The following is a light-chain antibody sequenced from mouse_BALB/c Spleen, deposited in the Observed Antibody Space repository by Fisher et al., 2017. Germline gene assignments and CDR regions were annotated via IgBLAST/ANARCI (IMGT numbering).Light chain of an antibody. CDR3: QQWSSNPPT. Sequence: IVLTQSPAIMSASPGEKVTMSCRASSSVNYMYWYQQKSGTSPKRWIYDTSKLASGVPARFSGSGSGTSYSLTISSMEAEDAATYYCQQWSSNPPTFGSGTKLEIK. CDR2: DTS. J-gene: IGKJ4*01. V-gene: IGKV4-59*01. CDR1: SSVNY.